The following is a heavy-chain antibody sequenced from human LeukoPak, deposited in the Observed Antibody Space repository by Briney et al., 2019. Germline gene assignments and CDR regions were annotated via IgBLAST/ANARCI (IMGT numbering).Heavy chain of an antibody. Sequence: GGSLRLSCAASGFTFSNYAMNWVRQAPGKGLEWVAVISYDGSNKYYADSVKGRFTISRDNSKNTLYLQMNSLRAEDTAVYYCASNRLSGYDPSPFDYWGQGTLVTVSS. CDR2: ISYDGSNK. CDR3: ASNRLSGYDPSPFDY. D-gene: IGHD3-16*01. CDR1: GFTFSNYA. V-gene: IGHV3-30*03. J-gene: IGHJ4*02.